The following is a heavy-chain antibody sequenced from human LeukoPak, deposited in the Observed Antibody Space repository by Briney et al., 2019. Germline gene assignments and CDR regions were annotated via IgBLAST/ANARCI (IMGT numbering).Heavy chain of an antibody. CDR1: GFTFNNHD. Sequence: PGRSLRHSCAASGFTFNNHDMHWVRQAPGKGLEWVAGISYDGRNKYYADSVKGRFTISRDNSKNTLNLQMNSLRTEDTAVYYCAKPRDIGSWAFDVWGQGTMVTVS. D-gene: IGHD2-15*01. CDR2: ISYDGRNK. CDR3: AKPRDIGSWAFDV. J-gene: IGHJ3*01. V-gene: IGHV3-30*18.